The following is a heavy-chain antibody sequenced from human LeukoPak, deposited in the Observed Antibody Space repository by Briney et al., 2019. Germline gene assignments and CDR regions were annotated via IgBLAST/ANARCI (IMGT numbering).Heavy chain of an antibody. CDR1: GYSFTSYC. CDR2: IYPGDSDT. V-gene: IGHV5-51*01. CDR3: AESGGGNSDALDI. Sequence: GESLKISCRGSGYSFTSYCNGWVRQMPGKGLEWMGIIYPGDSDTRYSPSFQGQVIISADKSISTAYLQWSSLKASDTAMYYCAESGGGNSDALDIWGQGTMVTVSS. J-gene: IGHJ3*02. D-gene: IGHD4-23*01.